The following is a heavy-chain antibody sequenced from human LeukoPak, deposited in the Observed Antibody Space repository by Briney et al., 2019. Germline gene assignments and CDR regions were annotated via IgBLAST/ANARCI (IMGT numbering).Heavy chain of an antibody. V-gene: IGHV3-7*01. D-gene: IGHD3-16*01. CDR3: LTSGGAH. J-gene: IGHJ4*02. CDR2: IKQDGSEK. Sequence: SWVRQAPGKGLEWVANIKQDGSEKFYVDSVKGRFTISRDNTKNSLYVQMNSLRVEDTAVYYCLTSGGAHWGQGTLVTVSS.